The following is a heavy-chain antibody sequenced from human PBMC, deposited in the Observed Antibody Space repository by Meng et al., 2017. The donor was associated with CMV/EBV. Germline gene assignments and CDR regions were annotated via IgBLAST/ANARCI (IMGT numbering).Heavy chain of an antibody. D-gene: IGHD3-3*01. V-gene: IGHV1-46*01. CDR2: INPSGGST. Sequence: QVDVVQSRAEWKKTEACGKDSCKASGYTFTSYYMHWVRQAPGQGLEWMGIINPSGGSTSYAQKFQGRVTMTRYTSTSTVYMELSSLRSEDTAVYYCSRESSYDFSHDYWGQGTLVTVSS. CDR3: SRESSYDFSHDY. CDR1: GYTFTSYY. J-gene: IGHJ4*02.